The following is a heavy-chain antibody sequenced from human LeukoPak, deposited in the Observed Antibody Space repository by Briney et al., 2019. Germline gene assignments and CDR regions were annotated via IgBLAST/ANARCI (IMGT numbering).Heavy chain of an antibody. J-gene: IGHJ4*02. Sequence: GGSLRLSCTASGFTFGDYAMSWVRQAPGKGLEWVGFIRSKAYGGTTEYAASVKGRFTISRDDSKSIAYLQMNSLKTEDTAVYYCTPHPNSWGGSRGIDYWGQGTLVTVSS. CDR3: TPHPNSWGGSRGIDY. CDR1: GFTFGDYA. D-gene: IGHD2-2*01. CDR2: IRSKAYGGTT. V-gene: IGHV3-49*04.